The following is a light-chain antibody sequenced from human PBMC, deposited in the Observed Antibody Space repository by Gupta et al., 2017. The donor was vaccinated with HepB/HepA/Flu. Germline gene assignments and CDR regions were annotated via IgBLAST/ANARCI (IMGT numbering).Light chain of an antibody. J-gene: IGLJ1*01. CDR2: EVS. Sequence: VTISCTGTSSDVGSYNRVSWYQQPPGTAPKLMIYEVSNRPSGVPDRFSGSKSGNTASLTISGLQAEDEADYYCSSYTSSSTWVFGTGTKVTVL. CDR1: SSDVGSYNR. CDR3: SSYTSSSTWV. V-gene: IGLV2-18*02.